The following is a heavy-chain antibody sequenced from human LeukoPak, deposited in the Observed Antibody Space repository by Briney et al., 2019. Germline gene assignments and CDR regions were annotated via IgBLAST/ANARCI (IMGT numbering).Heavy chain of an antibody. Sequence: SETLSFTCTVSGGSISSGGYYWSWIRLHPGKGLEWIGYIYYSGSTYYNPSLKSRVTISVDTSKNQFSLKLSSVTAADTAVYYCARDSGGGSGYYYFDYWGQGTLVTVSS. CDR2: IYYSGST. J-gene: IGHJ4*02. CDR3: ARDSGGGSGYYYFDY. CDR1: GGSISSGGYY. V-gene: IGHV4-31*03. D-gene: IGHD3-22*01.